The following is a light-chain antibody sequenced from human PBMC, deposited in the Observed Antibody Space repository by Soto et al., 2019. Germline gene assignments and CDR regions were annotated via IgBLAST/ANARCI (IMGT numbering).Light chain of an antibody. CDR2: DAS. CDR3: QHRSYRPPGYA. V-gene: IGKV3-11*01. J-gene: IGKJ2*01. Sequence: EVVLTQSPDTLSLSPGDRATLSCRASQSVSNSLGWYQQKFGQAPRLLIYDASKMATGIPARFSGSGSGTDFTLTISSLEPEDFAVYYYQHRSYRPPGYAFGQGTKLEI. CDR1: QSVSNS.